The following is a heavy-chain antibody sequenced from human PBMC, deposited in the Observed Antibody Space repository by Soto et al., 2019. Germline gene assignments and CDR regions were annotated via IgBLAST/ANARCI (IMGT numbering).Heavy chain of an antibody. CDR1: GGSISSCY. CDR2: IYYSGST. J-gene: IGHJ3*02. Sequence: QVQLQESGPGLVKPSETLSLTCTVSGGSISSCYWRWIRQPPGKGLEWIGYIYYSGSTNYNPSIKSRVTISVDTSRNQFSLKLRSVTAADTAVYYCARQVHGDAFYIWGQGTMVTVSS. CDR3: ARQVHGDAFYI. V-gene: IGHV4-59*08.